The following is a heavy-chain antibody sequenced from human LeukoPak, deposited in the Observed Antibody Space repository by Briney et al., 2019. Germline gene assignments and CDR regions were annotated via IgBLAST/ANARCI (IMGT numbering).Heavy chain of an antibody. V-gene: IGHV3-33*01. CDR1: GFTFSSYG. CDR2: IWYDGSNK. Sequence: GGSLRLSCAASGFTFSSYGMHWVRQAPGKGLEWVAVIWYDGSNKYYADSANGRFTISRDNSKNTLYLQMNSLRAEDTAVYYCARVKAVGAVSPFDYWGQGTLATVSS. CDR3: ARVKAVGAVSPFDY. J-gene: IGHJ4*02. D-gene: IGHD1-26*01.